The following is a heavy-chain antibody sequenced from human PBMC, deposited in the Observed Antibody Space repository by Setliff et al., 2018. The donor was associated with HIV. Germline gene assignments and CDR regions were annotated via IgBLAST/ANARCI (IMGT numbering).Heavy chain of an antibody. CDR1: GDSISGYH. D-gene: IGHD2-15*01. CDR3: AREAAHCSGDTCQFTFDS. J-gene: IGHJ4*02. Sequence: SETLSLTCTVSGDSISGYHWSWIRQPAGKGLEWIGRIYTSGSTNYNPSLESRISISLYTSKNQFSLKLTSVTAADTAVYYCAREAAHCSGDTCQFTFDSWGQGTLVTVSS. CDR2: IYTSGST. V-gene: IGHV4-4*07.